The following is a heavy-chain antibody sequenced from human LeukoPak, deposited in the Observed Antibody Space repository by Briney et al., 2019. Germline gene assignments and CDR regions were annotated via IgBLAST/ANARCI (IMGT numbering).Heavy chain of an antibody. CDR1: GFTFSSYS. V-gene: IGHV3-21*01. D-gene: IGHD6-6*01. Sequence: GGSLRLSCAASGFTFSSYSMNWVRQAPGKGLEWVSSISSSSSYIYYADSVKGRFTISGDNAKNSLYLQMNSLRAEDTAVYYCARVSPGGSYSSSYAYYYYYMDVWGKGTTVTVSS. J-gene: IGHJ6*03. CDR3: ARVSPGGSYSSSYAYYYYYMDV. CDR2: ISSSSSYI.